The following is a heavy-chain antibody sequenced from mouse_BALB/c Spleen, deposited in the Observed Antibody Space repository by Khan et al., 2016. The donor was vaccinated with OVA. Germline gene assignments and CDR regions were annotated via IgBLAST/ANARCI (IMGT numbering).Heavy chain of an antibody. V-gene: IGHV1-77*01. J-gene: IGHJ3*01. CDR2: FYPGSDST. Sequence: VQLQQSGAELARPGASVKLSCKASGYTFTDYYINWMRQRTGQGLEWIGEFYPGSDSTNYNEKFKGKATLTADKSSSTAYMQLSSLTSEDSAVYFCAREWAAWFPYWGQGTLVTVSA. CDR1: GYTFTDYY. CDR3: AREWAAWFPY.